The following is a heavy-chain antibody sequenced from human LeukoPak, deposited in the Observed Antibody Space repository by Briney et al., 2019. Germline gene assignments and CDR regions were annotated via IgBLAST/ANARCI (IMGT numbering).Heavy chain of an antibody. D-gene: IGHD3-9*01. CDR2: ISSSSYI. J-gene: IGHJ3*02. CDR1: GFTFSSYS. CDR3: ARVNDILTGPTYYDAFDI. V-gene: IGHV3-21*01. Sequence: GGSLRLSCAASGFTFSSYSMNWVRQAPGKGLEWVSSISSSSYIYYADSVKGRFTVSRDNAKNSLYLQMNSLRAEDTAVHYCARVNDILTGPTYYDAFDIWGQGTMVTVSS.